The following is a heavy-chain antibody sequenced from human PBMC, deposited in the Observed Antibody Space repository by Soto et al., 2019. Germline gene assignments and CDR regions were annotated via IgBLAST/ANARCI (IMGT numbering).Heavy chain of an antibody. Sequence: GGSLRLSCAASGFTVSSNYMSWVRQAPGKGLEWVSVIYSGGSTYYADSVKGRFTISRHNSKNTLYLQMNSLRAEDTAVYYCARADYGDYRYGMDVWGQGTTVTVSS. CDR2: IYSGGST. J-gene: IGHJ6*02. CDR1: GFTVSSNY. D-gene: IGHD4-17*01. CDR3: ARADYGDYRYGMDV. V-gene: IGHV3-53*04.